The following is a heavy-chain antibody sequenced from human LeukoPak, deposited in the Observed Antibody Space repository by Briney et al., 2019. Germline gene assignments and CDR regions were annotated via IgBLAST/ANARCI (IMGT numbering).Heavy chain of an antibody. J-gene: IGHJ6*03. V-gene: IGHV3-74*01. Sequence: GGSLRLSCAASGFTFSSYWMHWVRQAPGKGLVWVSRINSDGSSTSYADSVKGRFTISRDNAKNSLYLQMNSLRAEDAAVYYCARSVLRFLEWLYMDVWGKGTTVTVSS. D-gene: IGHD3-3*01. CDR1: GFTFSSYW. CDR2: INSDGSST. CDR3: ARSVLRFLEWLYMDV.